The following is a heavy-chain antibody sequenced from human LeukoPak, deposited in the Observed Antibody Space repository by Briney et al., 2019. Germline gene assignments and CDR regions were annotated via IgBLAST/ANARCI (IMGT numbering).Heavy chain of an antibody. Sequence: GGSLRLSCAASGFTFSGSAMHWVRQASGKGLEGVGRIRSKANSYETAYAASVKGRFTISRDDSKNTAYLQMNSLKPEDTAVYYCTGAAGTSFVYWGQGTLVTVSS. D-gene: IGHD6-13*01. V-gene: IGHV3-73*01. CDR2: IRSKANSYET. CDR3: TGAAGTSFVY. J-gene: IGHJ4*02. CDR1: GFTFSGSA.